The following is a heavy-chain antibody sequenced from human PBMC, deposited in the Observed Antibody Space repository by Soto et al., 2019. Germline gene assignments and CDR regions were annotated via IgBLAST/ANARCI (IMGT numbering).Heavy chain of an antibody. CDR2: IYYSGST. J-gene: IGHJ4*02. Sequence: PSETLSLTCTVSGGSVSSGSYYWSWILQSRRTGLEWIGCIYYSGSTNYNPSLKSRVTISVDTSKNQFSLKLSSVTAADTAVYYCARWLLYDSSGYYRYFDYWGQGTLVTVSS. D-gene: IGHD3-22*01. CDR3: ARWLLYDSSGYYRYFDY. CDR1: GGSVSSGSYY. V-gene: IGHV4-61*01.